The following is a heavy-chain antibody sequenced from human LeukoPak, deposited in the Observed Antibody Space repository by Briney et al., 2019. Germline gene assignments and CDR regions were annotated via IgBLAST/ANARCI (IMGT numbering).Heavy chain of an antibody. CDR1: GFTFSSYA. V-gene: IGHV3-23*01. J-gene: IGHJ4*02. D-gene: IGHD3-22*01. CDR3: ARQRSDYDSSGYFDY. Sequence: GGSLRLSCAASGFTFSSYAMSWVRQAPGKGLEWVSAISGSGGSTYYADSVKGRFTISRDNSKNTLYLQMNSLRAEDTAVYYCARQRSDYDSSGYFDYWGQGTLVTVSS. CDR2: ISGSGGST.